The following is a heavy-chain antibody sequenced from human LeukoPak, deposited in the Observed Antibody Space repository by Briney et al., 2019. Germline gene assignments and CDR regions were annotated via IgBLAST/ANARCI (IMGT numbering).Heavy chain of an antibody. Sequence: SETLSLTCAVYGGSFSGYYWSWIRQPPGKGLEWIGEINHSGSTDYNPPLKSRVTISVDTSKNQFSLKLSSVTAADTAVYYCARLLVEVGDDYWGQGTLVTVSS. V-gene: IGHV4-34*01. D-gene: IGHD6-13*01. J-gene: IGHJ4*02. CDR2: INHSGST. CDR3: ARLLVEVGDDY. CDR1: GGSFSGYY.